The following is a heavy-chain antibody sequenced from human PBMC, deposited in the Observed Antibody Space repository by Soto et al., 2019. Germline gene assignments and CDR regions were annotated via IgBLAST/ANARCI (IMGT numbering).Heavy chain of an antibody. CDR3: ATLPEYNWNDGLGDEIDY. CDR2: IYYSGST. Sequence: SETLSLTCTVSGGSISSSSYYWGWIRQPPGKGLEWIGSIYYSGSTYYNPSLKSRVTISVDTSKNQFSLKLSSVTAADTAVYYCATLPEYNWNDGLGDEIDYWGQGTLVTVSS. D-gene: IGHD1-1*01. CDR1: GGSISSSSYY. V-gene: IGHV4-39*01. J-gene: IGHJ4*02.